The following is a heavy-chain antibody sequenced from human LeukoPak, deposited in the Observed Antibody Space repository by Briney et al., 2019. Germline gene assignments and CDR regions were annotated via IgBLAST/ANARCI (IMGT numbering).Heavy chain of an antibody. CDR2: ISGSGGST. J-gene: IGHJ4*02. CDR3: AKDRLELEVGDY. Sequence: PGGSLRLSCAASGFTFRSYAMSWVRQAPGKGLEWVSAISGSGGSTYYADSVKGRFTISRDNSKNTLYLQMNSLRAEDTAVYYCAKDRLELEVGDYWGQGTLVTVSS. CDR1: GFTFRSYA. V-gene: IGHV3-23*01. D-gene: IGHD1-7*01.